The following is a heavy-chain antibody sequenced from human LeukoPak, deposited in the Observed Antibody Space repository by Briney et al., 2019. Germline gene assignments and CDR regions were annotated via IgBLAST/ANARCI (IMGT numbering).Heavy chain of an antibody. D-gene: IGHD4-11*01. V-gene: IGHV3-21*01. CDR3: ATVTTNFDY. CDR2: ISYRTSHI. Sequence: GGSLRLSCTASGFTFSDCDMNWFRQAPGKGLEWVSSISYRTSHIYYADSVKGRFTISRDNSKNTLYLQMNSLRAEDTAVYYCATVTTNFDYWGQGTLVTVSS. CDR1: GFTFSDCD. J-gene: IGHJ4*02.